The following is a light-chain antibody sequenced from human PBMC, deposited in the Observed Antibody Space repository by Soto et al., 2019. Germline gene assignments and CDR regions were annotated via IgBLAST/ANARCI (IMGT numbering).Light chain of an antibody. Sequence: QSAVTQPASLSGSPGQSITISCTGTSSDVGGYNYVSWYQQHPGKAPKLMIYDVSNRPSGVSNRFSGSKSGNTASLTISGLQAEDEADYYCSSYTSSSTLYVFGTGTKVPVL. V-gene: IGLV2-14*01. CDR3: SSYTSSSTLYV. CDR1: SSDVGGYNY. CDR2: DVS. J-gene: IGLJ1*01.